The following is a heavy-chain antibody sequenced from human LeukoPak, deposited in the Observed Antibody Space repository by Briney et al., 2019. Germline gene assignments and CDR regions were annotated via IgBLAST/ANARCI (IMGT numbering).Heavy chain of an antibody. CDR3: ARGGRRF. CDR2: ISHEGSNQ. J-gene: IGHJ4*02. CDR1: GFSFGSYG. V-gene: IGHV3-30*03. Sequence: PGGSLRLSCAASGFSFGSYGIHWVRQAPGKGLEWVTVISHEGSNQYYADSVKGRFTISRDNAKNTLYLQMNSLRAEDTAVYYCARGGRRFWGQGTLVTVSS. D-gene: IGHD3-16*01.